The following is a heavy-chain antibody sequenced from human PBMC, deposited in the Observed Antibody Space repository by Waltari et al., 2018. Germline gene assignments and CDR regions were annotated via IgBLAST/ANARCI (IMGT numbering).Heavy chain of an antibody. CDR3: ATAGRFLEWLAYDAFDI. CDR2: FDPEDGET. V-gene: IGHV1-24*01. Sequence: QVQLVQSGAEVKKPGASVKVSCKVSGYTLTELPMHWERQATGQGLEWMGGFDPEDGETIYAQKFQGRVTMTEDTSTDTAYMELSSLRSEDTAVYYCATAGRFLEWLAYDAFDIWGQGTMVTVSS. J-gene: IGHJ3*02. CDR1: GYTLTELP. D-gene: IGHD3-3*01.